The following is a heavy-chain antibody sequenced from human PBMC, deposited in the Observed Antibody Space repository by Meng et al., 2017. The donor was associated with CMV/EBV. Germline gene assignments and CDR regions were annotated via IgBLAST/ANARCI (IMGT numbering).Heavy chain of an antibody. J-gene: IGHJ6*02. D-gene: IGHD3-3*01. Sequence: ASVKVSCKASGYTFNNFGISWVRQAPGQGLEWVGWISAQIGKTNYAQRLQGRLTMTTDSSTSTSYIEVRSLRSDDTAVYYCARVGQHYDFRSGDYRAVVMDVWGQGTTVTVSS. CDR3: ARVGQHYDFRSGDYRAVVMDV. CDR1: GYTFNNFG. V-gene: IGHV1-18*01. CDR2: ISAQIGKT.